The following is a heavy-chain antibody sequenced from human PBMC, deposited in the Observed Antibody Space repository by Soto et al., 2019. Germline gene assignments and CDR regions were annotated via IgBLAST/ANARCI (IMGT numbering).Heavy chain of an antibody. CDR2: INAGNGNT. CDR1: GYTFTSYA. Sequence: QVQLVQSGAEVKKPGASVKVSCKASGYTFTSYAMHWVRQAPGQRLEWMGWINAGNGNTKYSQKFQGRVTITRDTSASTAFMELSSLRSEDTAVYYCARVTGYSSSWSREYYFDYWGQGTLVTVSS. V-gene: IGHV1-3*01. CDR3: ARVTGYSSSWSREYYFDY. D-gene: IGHD6-13*01. J-gene: IGHJ4*02.